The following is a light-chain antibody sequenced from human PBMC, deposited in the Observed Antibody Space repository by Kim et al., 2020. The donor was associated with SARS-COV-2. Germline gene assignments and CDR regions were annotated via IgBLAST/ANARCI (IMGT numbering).Light chain of an antibody. CDR3: QQRNNWPPAVT. CDR1: QSISIY. Sequence: SPGDVATLSCRASQSISIYLAWYQPTPGQAPRLLIYDASNRATGIQDRFSGSGSGTDFTLTISSLEPEDFAIYYCQQRNNWPPAVTFGGGTKLEI. CDR2: DAS. J-gene: IGKJ4*01. V-gene: IGKV3-11*01.